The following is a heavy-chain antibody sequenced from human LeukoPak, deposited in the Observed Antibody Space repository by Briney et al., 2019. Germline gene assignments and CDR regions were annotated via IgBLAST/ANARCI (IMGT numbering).Heavy chain of an antibody. CDR3: ARDYCSSTTCYDSYYYGMDV. J-gene: IGHJ6*02. CDR1: GGSVSSGTYY. D-gene: IGHD2-2*01. CDR2: ISYTGNT. Sequence: PSETLSLTCTVSGGSVSSGTYYWSWIRQPPGKGLEWIGYISYTGNTNYNPSLKSRVTISVDTSKNQFSLELSSVTAADTAVYYCARDYCSSTTCYDSYYYGMDVWGQGTTVTVSS. V-gene: IGHV4-61*01.